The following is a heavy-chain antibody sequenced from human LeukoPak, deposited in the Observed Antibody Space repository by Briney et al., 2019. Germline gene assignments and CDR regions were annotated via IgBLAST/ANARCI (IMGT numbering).Heavy chain of an antibody. CDR2: ISYDGSDK. V-gene: IGHV3-30*03. J-gene: IGHJ6*04. CDR1: GFTFSDYG. D-gene: IGHD1-26*01. Sequence: GGSLRLSCAASGFTFSDYGMHWVRQAPGKGLEWVALISYDGSDKYYADSVKGRFTISRDNSKNSVYLQMNSLRVEDTAVYYCARDSGRYGYYMDVWGKGTTVTVSS. CDR3: ARDSGRYGYYMDV.